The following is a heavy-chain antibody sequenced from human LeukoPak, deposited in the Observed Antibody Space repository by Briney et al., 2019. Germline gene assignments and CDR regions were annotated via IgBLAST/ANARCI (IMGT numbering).Heavy chain of an antibody. CDR2: ISGTGGST. J-gene: IGHJ4*02. D-gene: IGHD6-13*01. V-gene: IGHV3-23*01. CDR1: GFTFSTYA. Sequence: GGSLRLSCAASGFTFSTYAMSWVRQAPGKGLESVSLISGTGGSTYYTDSVKGRFTISRDNSKNTLYLQMNSLRAEDTAVYYCAHISSSWPDYWGQGTLVTVSS. CDR3: AHISSSWPDY.